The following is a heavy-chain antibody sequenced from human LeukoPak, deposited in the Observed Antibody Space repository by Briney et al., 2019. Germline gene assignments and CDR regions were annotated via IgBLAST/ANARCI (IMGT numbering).Heavy chain of an antibody. CDR2: IWYDGSNK. CDR3: ARTGGIVGATNFDY. CDR1: GFTFSSYG. D-gene: IGHD1-26*01. Sequence: GGSLRLSCAASGFTFSSYGMHWVRQAPGKGLEWVAVIWYDGSNKYYADSVKGRFTISRDNSKNTLYLRMNSLRAEDTAVYYCARTGGIVGATNFDYWGQGTLVTVSS. J-gene: IGHJ4*02. V-gene: IGHV3-33*01.